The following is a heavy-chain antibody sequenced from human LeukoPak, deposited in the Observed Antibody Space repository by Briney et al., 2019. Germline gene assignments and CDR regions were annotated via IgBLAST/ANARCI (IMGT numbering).Heavy chain of an antibody. D-gene: IGHD4-17*01. CDR3: AKGFSMMTTVTSDFDY. CDR2: LSFDGGDK. J-gene: IGHJ4*02. V-gene: IGHV3-30*18. Sequence: PGRSLRLSCAASGFTFSNYGMHWVRQAPGQGLEWVAVLSFDGGDKYYADSARGRFTISRDNSKNTLYLQMNSLRAEDTAVYYCAKGFSMMTTVTSDFDYWGQGTLVTVSS. CDR1: GFTFSNYG.